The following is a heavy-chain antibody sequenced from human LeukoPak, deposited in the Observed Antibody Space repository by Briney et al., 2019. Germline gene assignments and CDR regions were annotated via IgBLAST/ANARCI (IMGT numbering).Heavy chain of an antibody. J-gene: IGHJ4*02. Sequence: TGGSLRLSCAASGFTFSHFWISWVRQAPRKGLEWVAYIKKTGSETYYVDSVKGRFTITRDNTRNSLFLQMYSLRAEDTAVYFCAREDRYCSGGNCYSYFDSWGQGTLVTVSS. V-gene: IGHV3-7*01. CDR1: GFTFSHFW. D-gene: IGHD2-15*01. CDR3: AREDRYCSGGNCYSYFDS. CDR2: IKKTGSET.